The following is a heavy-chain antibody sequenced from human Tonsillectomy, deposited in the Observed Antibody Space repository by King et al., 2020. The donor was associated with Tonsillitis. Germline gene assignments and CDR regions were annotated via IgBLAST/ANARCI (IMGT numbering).Heavy chain of an antibody. V-gene: IGHV1-69*09. Sequence: QLVQSGAEVKKPGSSVKVSCKASGGTFSSYAISWVRQAPGQGLEWMGRIIPILGIANYAQKFQGRVMITADKSTSTAYMELSSLRSEDTAVYYCARGDDCSGGSCFSGRFDPWGQGTLVTVSS. CDR1: GGTFSSYA. CDR3: ARGDDCSGGSCFSGRFDP. CDR2: IIPILGIA. J-gene: IGHJ5*02. D-gene: IGHD2-15*01.